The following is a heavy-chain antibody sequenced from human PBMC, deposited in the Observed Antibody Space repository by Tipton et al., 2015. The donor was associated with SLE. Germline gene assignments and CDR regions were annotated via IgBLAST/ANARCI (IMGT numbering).Heavy chain of an antibody. Sequence: SLRLSCAASGFTFSHYRLAWVRQAPGKGLEWISSISSSSNFIYYADSLQGRFTISRDNAEKSLYLQMNGLRAEDTALYYCARDLYPYGMEVWGQGTTVTVSS. J-gene: IGHJ6*02. D-gene: IGHD3-10*01. CDR2: ISSSSNFI. V-gene: IGHV3-21*04. CDR1: GFTFSHYR. CDR3: ARDLYPYGMEV.